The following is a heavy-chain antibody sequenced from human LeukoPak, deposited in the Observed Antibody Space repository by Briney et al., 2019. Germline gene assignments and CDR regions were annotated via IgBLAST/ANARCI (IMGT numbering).Heavy chain of an antibody. V-gene: IGHV1-24*01. CDR1: GYTLTELS. CDR3: ATAFRYYYGSGTSKFDP. Sequence: GASVKVSCKVSGYTLTELSMHWVRQAPGKGLEWMGGFDPEDGETIYAQKFQGRVTMTVDTSTDTAYMELSSLRSEDTAVYYCATAFRYYYGSGTSKFDPWGQGTLVTVSS. D-gene: IGHD3-10*01. CDR2: FDPEDGET. J-gene: IGHJ5*02.